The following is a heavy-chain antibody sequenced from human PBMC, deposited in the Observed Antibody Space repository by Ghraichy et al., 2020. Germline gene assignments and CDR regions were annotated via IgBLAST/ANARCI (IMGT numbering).Heavy chain of an antibody. CDR3: ARDRSGWDGFDY. J-gene: IGHJ4*02. Sequence: SETLSLTCTVSGGSINNYYWSWIRQPAGKGLEWIGRIYTSGSTNYNPSLKSRVTMSVDTSKNQFSLKLNSVTAADTAVYYCARDRSGWDGFDYWGQGTLVTVSS. CDR1: GGSINNYY. V-gene: IGHV4-4*07. CDR2: IYTSGST. D-gene: IGHD6-19*01.